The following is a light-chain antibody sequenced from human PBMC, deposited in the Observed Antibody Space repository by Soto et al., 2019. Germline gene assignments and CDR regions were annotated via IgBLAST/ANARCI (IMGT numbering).Light chain of an antibody. Sequence: DIQMTQSPSTLSASVGDRVTITCRASQSISSWVAWYQQKPGKAPKLLIHYASSLESGVPSGFRGSGSGTEFTLPISSLQSVDFATYYCQHYNTYSTFGQGTKLDIK. V-gene: IGKV1-5*01. CDR2: YAS. CDR1: QSISSW. CDR3: QHYNTYST. J-gene: IGKJ1*01.